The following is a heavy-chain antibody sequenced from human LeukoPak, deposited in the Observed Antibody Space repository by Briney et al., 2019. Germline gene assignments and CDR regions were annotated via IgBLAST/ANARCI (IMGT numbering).Heavy chain of an antibody. J-gene: IGHJ4*02. Sequence: GGSLRLSCAASGYTFRSYPGFTFENFPFNWVRQAPGKGLEWVSTITDDGGTYYAESVQGRFTISRGNSKRTLDLQMNGLRADDTATYYCAKDWDLWGQGTLVTVSS. CDR3: AKDWDL. CDR1: GYTFRSYP. V-gene: IGHV3-23*01. CDR2: ITDDGGT. D-gene: IGHD1-26*01.